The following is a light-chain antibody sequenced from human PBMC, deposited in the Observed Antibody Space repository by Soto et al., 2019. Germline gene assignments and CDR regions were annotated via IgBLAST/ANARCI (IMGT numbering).Light chain of an antibody. CDR2: GAS. CDR1: QGISNY. V-gene: IGKV1-27*01. CDR3: HQYNSWST. Sequence: DIQMTQSPSSLSASVGDRVTITCRASQGISNYLAWYQQKPGKVPKLLIYGASTIQLGVPSRFSGSGSGTDFTLTISSLQPEDVAVYHCHQYNSWSTFGQGTKVDIK. J-gene: IGKJ1*01.